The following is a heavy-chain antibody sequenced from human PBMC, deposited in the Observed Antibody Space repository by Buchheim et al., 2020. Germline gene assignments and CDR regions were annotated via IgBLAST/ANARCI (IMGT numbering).Heavy chain of an antibody. D-gene: IGHD2-15*01. CDR3: TTEEVAVAATPYYYYGMDV. CDR2: IKSKTDGGTT. V-gene: IGHV3-15*01. J-gene: IGHJ6*02. Sequence: EVQLVESGGGLVQPGGSLRLSCAASGFTFSNAWMSWVRQAPGKGLEWVGRIKSKTDGGTTDYAAPVKGRFTIPRDDSKNTLYLQMNSLKTEDTAVYYCTTEEVAVAATPYYYYGMDVWGQGTT. CDR1: GFTFSNAW.